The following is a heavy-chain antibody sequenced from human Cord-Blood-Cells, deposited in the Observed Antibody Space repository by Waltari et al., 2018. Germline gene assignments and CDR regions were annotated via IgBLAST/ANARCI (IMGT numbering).Heavy chain of an antibody. V-gene: IGHV3-53*04. Sequence: EVQLVESGGGLVHPGGSLRLSCAATRFTDINNYISCVRQAPGKGLEWVSVIYSGGSTYYADSVKGRFTIARHNSKNTLYLQMNSLRAEDTAVYYCATGRLADYFDYWGQGTLVTVSS. CDR3: ATGRLADYFDY. J-gene: IGHJ4*02. CDR2: IYSGGST. CDR1: RFTDINNY.